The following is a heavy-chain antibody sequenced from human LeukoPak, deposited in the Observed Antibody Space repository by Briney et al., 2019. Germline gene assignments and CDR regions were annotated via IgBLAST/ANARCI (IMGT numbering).Heavy chain of an antibody. D-gene: IGHD4-17*01. CDR1: GFTFSSYG. J-gene: IGHJ4*02. CDR3: ATGGDTVTTQRGPGGDFDY. Sequence: GRSLRLSCAASGFTFSSYGMHWVRQAPGKGLEWVAVIWYDGSNKYYADSVKGRFTISRDNSKNTLYLQMNSLRAEDTAVYYCATGGDTVTTQRGPGGDFDYWGRGTLVTVSS. CDR2: IWYDGSNK. V-gene: IGHV3-33*01.